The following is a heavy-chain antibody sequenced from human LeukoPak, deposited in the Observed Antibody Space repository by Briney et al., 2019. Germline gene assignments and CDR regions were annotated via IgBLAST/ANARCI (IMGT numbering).Heavy chain of an antibody. CDR1: GGTFSSYA. J-gene: IGHJ5*02. D-gene: IGHD4-11*01. CDR3: ARDHDYSNYNVDWFDP. Sequence: GASVKVSCKASGGTFSSYAISWVRQAPGQGLEWMGIINPSGGSTSYAQKFQGRVTMTRDISTSTVYMELSSLRSEDTAVYYCARDHDYSNYNVDWFDPWGQGTLVTVSS. V-gene: IGHV1-46*01. CDR2: INPSGGST.